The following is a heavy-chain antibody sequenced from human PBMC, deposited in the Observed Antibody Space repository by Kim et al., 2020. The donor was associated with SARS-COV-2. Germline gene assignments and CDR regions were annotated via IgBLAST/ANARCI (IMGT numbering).Heavy chain of an antibody. D-gene: IGHD2-2*01. J-gene: IGHJ6*02. CDR1: GVSLTSYS. V-gene: IGHV1-69*13. CDR3: ARDRGVVPAATDGMDV. Sequence: SVKVSCKASGVSLTSYSVSWVRQAPGQGLEWLGGIIPNFNAPTYAQKFQGRVTMTADLSTSTVYMELASLTSEDTAVYFCARDRGVVPAATDGMDVWGQGTTVTVSS. CDR2: IIPNFNAP.